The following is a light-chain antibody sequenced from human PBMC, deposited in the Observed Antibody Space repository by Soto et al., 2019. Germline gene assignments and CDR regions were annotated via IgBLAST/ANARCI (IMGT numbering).Light chain of an antibody. V-gene: IGLV1-51*01. CDR2: DNY. CDR3: GTWDSSLTAAV. J-gene: IGLJ3*02. Sequence: QSVLTQPPSVSAAPGQKVTISCSGSSSNIGGNSVSWYQQLPGTAPKLLIYDNYKRPSGIPDRFSGSKSGTSATLGITGLQTGDEAGYYCGTWDSSLTAAVFGGGTKVNVL. CDR1: SSNIGGNS.